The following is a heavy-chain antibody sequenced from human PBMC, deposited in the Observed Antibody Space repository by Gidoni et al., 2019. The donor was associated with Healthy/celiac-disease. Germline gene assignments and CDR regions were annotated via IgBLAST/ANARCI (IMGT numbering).Heavy chain of an antibody. CDR1: GFTLSTFA. Sequence: EVKRLESGGGLGQHGGSPRLSWGACGFTLSTFAMSGVRRAPGKGLEWVSGISGSGGSTYYADSVKGRFTISRDSFKNTLYLQMNSLRAEDTAVYYCAKEGLWESCSGGTCYSFFDYWGQGTLVTVSS. D-gene: IGHD2-15*01. CDR3: AKEGLWESCSGGTCYSFFDY. V-gene: IGHV3-23*01. J-gene: IGHJ4*02. CDR2: ISGSGGST.